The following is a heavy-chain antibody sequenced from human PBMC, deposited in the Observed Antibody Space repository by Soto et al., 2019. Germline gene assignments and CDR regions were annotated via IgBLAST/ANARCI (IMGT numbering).Heavy chain of an antibody. CDR3: VKALAKGIAAAGIDY. D-gene: IGHD6-13*01. V-gene: IGHV3-64D*06. Sequence: GGSLRLSCSASGFTFSSYAMHWVRQAPGKGLEYVSAISSNGGSTYYADSVKGRFTISRDNSKNTLYLQMSSLRAEDTAVYYCVKALAKGIAAAGIDYWGQGTLVTVSS. CDR1: GFTFSSYA. J-gene: IGHJ4*02. CDR2: ISSNGGST.